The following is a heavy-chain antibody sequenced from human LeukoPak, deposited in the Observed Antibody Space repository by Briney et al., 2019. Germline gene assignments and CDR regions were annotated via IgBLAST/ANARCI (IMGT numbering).Heavy chain of an antibody. D-gene: IGHD2-15*01. Sequence: PSETLSLTCTVSGGSISSGDYYWSWIRQPPGKGLEWIGYIYYSGSTYYNPSLKSRVTISVDTSKNQFSLKLSSVTAADTAVYYCARGPLGYCSGGSCYSIDPWGQGTLVTVSS. CDR3: ARGPLGYCSGGSCYSIDP. J-gene: IGHJ5*02. V-gene: IGHV4-30-4*08. CDR1: GGSISSGDYY. CDR2: IYYSGST.